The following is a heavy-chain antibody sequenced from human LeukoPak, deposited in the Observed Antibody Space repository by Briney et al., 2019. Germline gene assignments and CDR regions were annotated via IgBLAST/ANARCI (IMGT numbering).Heavy chain of an antibody. D-gene: IGHD5-24*01. Sequence: SETLSLTCTVSGGSISSYYWSWIRQPAGKGLEGIGHIYTSGSTNYNPSLRSRVTMSVDTSKNQFSLKLNSVTAADTAVYYCARGRRDGYNLLDFDLWGRGTLVTVSS. V-gene: IGHV4-4*07. J-gene: IGHJ2*01. CDR1: GGSISSYY. CDR2: IYTSGST. CDR3: ARGRRDGYNLLDFDL.